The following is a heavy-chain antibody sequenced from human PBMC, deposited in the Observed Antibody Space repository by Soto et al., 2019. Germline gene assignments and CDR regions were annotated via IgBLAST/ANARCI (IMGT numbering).Heavy chain of an antibody. CDR2: ISAYNGNT. CDR3: AGGYCSGGSCYGSDAFDI. Sequence: QVQLVQSGAEVKKPGASVKVSCKASGYTFTSYGISWVRQAPGQGLEWMGWISAYNGNTNYAQKLQGRVTMTTDTSTSTAYMELMSLRSDDTAVYYCAGGYCSGGSCYGSDAFDIWGQGTMVTVSS. CDR1: GYTFTSYG. D-gene: IGHD2-15*01. V-gene: IGHV1-18*01. J-gene: IGHJ3*02.